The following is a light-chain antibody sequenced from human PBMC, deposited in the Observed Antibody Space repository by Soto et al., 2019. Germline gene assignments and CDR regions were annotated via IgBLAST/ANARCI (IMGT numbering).Light chain of an antibody. V-gene: IGKV3-20*01. Sequence: EIVMTQSPATLSVSPGERGTLSCRASQSVSSNLAWYQQKPGQAPRLFIYGASSRATGIPDRFSGSGSGTDFTLTIRRLEPEDFAVYYCQQYGSSPWTFGQGTKVDIK. CDR3: QQYGSSPWT. CDR2: GAS. J-gene: IGKJ1*01. CDR1: QSVSSN.